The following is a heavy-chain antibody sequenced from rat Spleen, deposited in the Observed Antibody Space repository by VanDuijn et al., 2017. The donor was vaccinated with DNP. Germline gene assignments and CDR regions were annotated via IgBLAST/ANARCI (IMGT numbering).Heavy chain of an antibody. CDR2: INKDSNTI. CDR1: GFNFNDYW. V-gene: IGHV4-2*01. D-gene: IGHD1-2*01. CDR3: ARGRLYPHYAMDA. J-gene: IGHJ4*01. Sequence: EVKLVESGGGLVQPGRSLKLSCAASGFNFNDYWMGWVRQAPGKGLEWIEEINKDSNTINYTPSLKDKFTISRDNAQNTLFLQMSKLGSEDTAIYYCARGRLYPHYAMDAWGQGTSVTVSS.